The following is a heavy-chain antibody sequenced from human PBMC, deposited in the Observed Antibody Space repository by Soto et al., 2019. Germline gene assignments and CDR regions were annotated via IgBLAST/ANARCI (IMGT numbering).Heavy chain of an antibody. J-gene: IGHJ4*02. CDR1: GFIFTNYW. Sequence: EVQLVESGGDLVQPGGSLRLSCAASGFIFTNYWMNWVRQAPGKGLEWVANVKQDGSVKRYVDSVKGRFTISRDNAKNSEYLQMNSLRVDDTAVYYCTSATSSRGAQCGFIKDWGQGKLVTVSS. CDR3: TSATSSRGAQCGFIKD. D-gene: IGHD2-21*01. CDR2: VKQDGSVK. V-gene: IGHV3-7*03.